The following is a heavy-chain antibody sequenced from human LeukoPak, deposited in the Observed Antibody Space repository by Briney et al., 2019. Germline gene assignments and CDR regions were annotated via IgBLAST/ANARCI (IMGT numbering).Heavy chain of an antibody. CDR3: ARAQAQAYGSGSYYIPVISGSDY. J-gene: IGHJ4*02. CDR2: MNPNSGNT. Sequence: GASVKVSCKASGYTFTSYDINWVRQATGQGLEWMGWMNPNSGNTGYAREFQGRVSMTWNTSISTAYLELSTLTSEDTAVYYCARAQAQAYGSGSYYIPVISGSDYWGQGTLVTVSS. V-gene: IGHV1-8*01. CDR1: GYTFTSYD. D-gene: IGHD3-10*01.